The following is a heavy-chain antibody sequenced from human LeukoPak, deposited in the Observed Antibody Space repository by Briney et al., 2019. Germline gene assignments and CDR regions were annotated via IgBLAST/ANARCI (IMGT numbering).Heavy chain of an antibody. CDR1: GGSISSYY. CDR2: IYTSGST. D-gene: IGHD5-18*01. V-gene: IGHV4-4*07. J-gene: IGHJ4*02. Sequence: PSETLSLTCTVSGGSISSYYWSWIRQPAGKGLEWIGRIYTSGSTNYNPSLKSRVTMSVDTSKNQFSLKLSSVTAADTAVYYCASGGYSYGYDEFDYWGQGILVTVSS. CDR3: ASGGYSYGYDEFDY.